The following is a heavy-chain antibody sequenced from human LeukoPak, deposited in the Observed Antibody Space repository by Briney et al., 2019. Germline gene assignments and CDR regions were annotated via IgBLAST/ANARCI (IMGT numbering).Heavy chain of an antibody. CDR1: GGSISSNY. CDR3: ARFYSTNWGWVDS. V-gene: IGHV4-59*08. Sequence: PSETLTLPCTVSGGSISSNYWSWIRQPPGKGLEWIGYIYHSGSTNYNPSLKSRVTISIDTYKKQFSLKLSSVTAADTAVYYCARFYSTNWGWVDSWGQGTLVTVS. CDR2: IYHSGST. J-gene: IGHJ4*02. D-gene: IGHD2-2*01.